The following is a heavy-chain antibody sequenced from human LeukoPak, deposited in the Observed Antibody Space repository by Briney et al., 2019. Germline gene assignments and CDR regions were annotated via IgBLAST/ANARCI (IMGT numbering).Heavy chain of an antibody. CDR3: ARGPLAYCGGDCYNNWFDP. V-gene: IGHV4-31*03. J-gene: IGHJ5*02. Sequence: PSQTLSLTCTVSGGSISSGGYDSGWIRQHPGKGLEWIGYIYYSGSTYYNPSLKSRVTISVDTSKNQFSLKLSSVTAADTAVYYCARGPLAYCGGDCYNNWFDPWGQGTLVTVSS. CDR2: IYYSGST. D-gene: IGHD2-21*02. CDR1: GGSISSGGYD.